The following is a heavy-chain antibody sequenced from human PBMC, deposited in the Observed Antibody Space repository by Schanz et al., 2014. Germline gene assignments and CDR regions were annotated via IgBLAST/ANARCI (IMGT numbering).Heavy chain of an antibody. Sequence: EVQLVESGGGLVKPGGSLRLSCAASGFTMRNEWMSWVCQAPGKGLEWVARIKSRIHGGTTDYAAPVKGRLTISRDDSKHTVYLQMASLKTEDTALYYCTTAHYSSNYETLDYWGQGTLVTVSS. V-gene: IGHV3-15*01. D-gene: IGHD6-13*01. CDR3: TTAHYSSNYETLDY. CDR2: IKSRIHGGTT. CDR1: GFTMRNEW. J-gene: IGHJ4*02.